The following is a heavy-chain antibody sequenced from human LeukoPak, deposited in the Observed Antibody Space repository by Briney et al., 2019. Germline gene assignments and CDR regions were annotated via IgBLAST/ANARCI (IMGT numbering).Heavy chain of an antibody. CDR3: AKNIGGYDY. J-gene: IGHJ4*02. D-gene: IGHD5-12*01. Sequence: GGTLRLSCVASGFTFSRHGMNWVRQAPGKGLEWVSGLSASDGSAYYADSVKGRFTISRDNSKNTLYLQMNSLRAEDTALYYCAKNIGGYDYWGQGTLVTVSS. CDR2: LSASDGSA. CDR1: GFTFSRHG. V-gene: IGHV3-23*01.